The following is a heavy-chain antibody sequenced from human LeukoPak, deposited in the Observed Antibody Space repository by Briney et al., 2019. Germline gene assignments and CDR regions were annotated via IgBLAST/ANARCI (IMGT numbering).Heavy chain of an antibody. CDR3: ARVSPEGGGFDY. V-gene: IGHV4-34*01. CDR1: GGSISSYY. CDR2: INHSGST. Sequence: SETLSLTCTVSGGSISSYYWSWIRQPPGKGLEWIGEINHSGSTNYNPSLKSRVTISVDTSKNQFSLKLSSVTAADTAVYYCARVSPEGGGFDYWGQGTLVTVSS. J-gene: IGHJ4*02. D-gene: IGHD3-16*01.